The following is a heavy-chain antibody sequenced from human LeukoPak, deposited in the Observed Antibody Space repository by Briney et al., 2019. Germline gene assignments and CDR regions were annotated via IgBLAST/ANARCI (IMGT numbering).Heavy chain of an antibody. D-gene: IGHD3-16*02. CDR1: GFTFSSYG. CDR3: ARDLSEDYIWGSYRPDYFDY. Sequence: GGTLRLSCAASGFTFSSYGMSWVRQAPGKGLEWVSYISSSGSTIYYADSVKGRFTISRDNAKNSLYLQMNSLRAEDTAVYYCARDLSEDYIWGSYRPDYFDYWGQGTLVTVSS. V-gene: IGHV3-48*04. J-gene: IGHJ4*02. CDR2: ISSSGSTI.